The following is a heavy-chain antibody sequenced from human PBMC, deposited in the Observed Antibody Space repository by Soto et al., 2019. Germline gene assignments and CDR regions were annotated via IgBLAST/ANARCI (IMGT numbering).Heavy chain of an antibody. J-gene: IGHJ4*02. CDR2: ISAYNGNT. CDR1: GYTFSNYG. CDR3: ARGGIGGWFPQDF. Sequence: QIQLVQSGPEVKKPGASVRVSCKTSGYTFSNYGITWVRQAPGQGLEWMGWISAYNGNTNYPQKFQGRVTMTTDTSTSTAYLELRSLRPDDTDVYFCARGGIGGWFPQDFWGQGTLVTVSS. D-gene: IGHD2-15*01. V-gene: IGHV1-18*04.